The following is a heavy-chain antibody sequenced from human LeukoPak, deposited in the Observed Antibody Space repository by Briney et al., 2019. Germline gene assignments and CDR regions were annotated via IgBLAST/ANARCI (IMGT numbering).Heavy chain of an antibody. CDR2: IIPIFGTA. D-gene: IGHD2-2*02. CDR3: ARGCSSTSCHTAGRDWFDP. CDR1: GGTFSSYA. J-gene: IGHJ5*02. V-gene: IGHV1-69*05. Sequence: GASVKVSCKASGGTFSSYAISWVRQAPGQGLEWMGGIIPIFGTANYAQKFQGRVTITTDESTSTAYMELSSLRSEDTAVYYCARGCSSTSCHTAGRDWFDPWGQGTLVTVSS.